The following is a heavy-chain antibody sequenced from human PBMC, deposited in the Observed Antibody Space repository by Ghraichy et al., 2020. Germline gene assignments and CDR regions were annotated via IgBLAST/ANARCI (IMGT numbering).Heavy chain of an antibody. V-gene: IGHV3-23*01. CDR3: AKESSGWTYYFDF. Sequence: LSLTCAASGFTFNTFAMNWVRQAPGKGLAWVADISRSGGTTYYADSVKGRFTISRDNSMNTVYLQMSGLRDDDTAIYYCAKESSGWTYYFDFWGQGTLATVSS. D-gene: IGHD6-19*01. CDR2: ISRSGGTT. CDR1: GFTFNTFA. J-gene: IGHJ4*02.